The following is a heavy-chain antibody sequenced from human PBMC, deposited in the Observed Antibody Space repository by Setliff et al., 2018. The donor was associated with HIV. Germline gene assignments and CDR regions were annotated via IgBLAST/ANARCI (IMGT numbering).Heavy chain of an antibody. J-gene: IGHJ3*02. D-gene: IGHD3-22*01. CDR3: ARDDSSGYYPSWAFDI. CDR1: GYPFNTYD. V-gene: IGHV1-18*04. Sequence: ASVKVSCKDSGYPFNTYDITWVRQAPGQGLEWMGWISVNKGHTNYAQKFQDRVTMTTDTSTSTAYMELTGLRSDDTAAYYCARDDSSGYYPSWAFDIWGQGTMVTVSS. CDR2: ISVNKGHT.